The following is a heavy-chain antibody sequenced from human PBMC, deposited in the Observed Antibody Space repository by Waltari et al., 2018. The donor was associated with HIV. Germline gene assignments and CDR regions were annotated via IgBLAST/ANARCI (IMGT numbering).Heavy chain of an antibody. CDR1: GGTVSRSV. D-gene: IGHD3-22*01. J-gene: IGHJ6*02. Sequence: QVQLVQSGAVVKQPGSSVKVSCKASGGTVSRSVISWVRQAPGQGLEWMGAIIPLFGEANYAQKFQGRLTITADESTSTAYMELSSLRSEDTAVYYCARVPDRSGYQRYAMDVWGQGTTVTVS. CDR2: IIPLFGEA. CDR3: ARVPDRSGYQRYAMDV. V-gene: IGHV1-69*01.